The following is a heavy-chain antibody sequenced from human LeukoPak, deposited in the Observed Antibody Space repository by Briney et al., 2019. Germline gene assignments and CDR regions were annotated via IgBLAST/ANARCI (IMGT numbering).Heavy chain of an antibody. CDR2: ISGSGGST. Sequence: TGGSLSLSCAASGFTFSSYAMSWVRQAPGKGLEWVSAISGSGGSTYYADSVKGRFTISRDNSKNTLYLQMNSLRAEDTAVYYCASYDFWSGYYGDYWGQGTLVTVSS. D-gene: IGHD3-3*01. CDR1: GFTFSSYA. CDR3: ASYDFWSGYYGDY. J-gene: IGHJ4*02. V-gene: IGHV3-23*01.